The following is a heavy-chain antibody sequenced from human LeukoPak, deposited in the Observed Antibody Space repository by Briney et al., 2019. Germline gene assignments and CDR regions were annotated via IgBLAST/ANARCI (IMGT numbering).Heavy chain of an antibody. V-gene: IGHV1-18*01. CDR2: ISAYNGNT. CDR1: GYTFTSYG. Sequence: ASVEVSCKASGYTFTSYGISWVRQAPGQGLEWMGWISAYNGNTNYAQKLQGRVTMTTDTSTSTAYMELRSLRSDDTAVYYCARDTYRGYSSSSAFDIWGQGTMVTVSS. CDR3: ARDTYRGYSSSSAFDI. D-gene: IGHD6-6*01. J-gene: IGHJ3*02.